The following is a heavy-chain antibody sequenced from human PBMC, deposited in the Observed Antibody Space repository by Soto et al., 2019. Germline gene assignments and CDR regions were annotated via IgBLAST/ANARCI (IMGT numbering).Heavy chain of an antibody. CDR1: GFTFSSYD. Sequence: EVQLVESGGGLVQPGGSLRLSCAASGFTFSSYDMHWVRQATGKGLEWVSAIGTAGDTYYPGSVKGRFTIYRENAKNSLYLQMNSLRAGETAVYYCARAVKTGYDFWSGYHYYYYMDGWGKGTTVTVSS. D-gene: IGHD3-3*01. V-gene: IGHV3-13*01. J-gene: IGHJ6*03. CDR3: ARAVKTGYDFWSGYHYYYYMDG. CDR2: IGTAGDT.